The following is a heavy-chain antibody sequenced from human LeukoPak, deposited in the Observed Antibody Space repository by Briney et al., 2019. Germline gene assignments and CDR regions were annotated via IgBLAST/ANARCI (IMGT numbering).Heavy chain of an antibody. V-gene: IGHV4-61*02. CDR2: IYTSGST. D-gene: IGHD3-10*01. Sequence: SETLSLTCTVSGGSISSGSYYWSWIRQPAGKGLEWIGRIYTSGSTNYNPSLKSRVTISVDTSKNQFSLKLSSVTAADTAVYYCARDQNYGSGSYYLTNWFDPWGQGTLVTVSS. J-gene: IGHJ5*02. CDR1: GGSISSGSYY. CDR3: ARDQNYGSGSYYLTNWFDP.